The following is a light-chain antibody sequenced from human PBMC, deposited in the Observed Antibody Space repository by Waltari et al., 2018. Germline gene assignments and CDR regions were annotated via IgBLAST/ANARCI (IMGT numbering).Light chain of an antibody. CDR2: GAS. CDR3: QHYVRLPAT. CDR1: QSVSRA. Sequence: IVLTQSPGSLSSYPGERVTLPCRASQSVSRALAWYQQRPGQAPRLLIFGASNRATGIPDRFSGSGSETDFSLTISRLEPEDFAVYYCQHYVRLPATFGRGTKVEIK. J-gene: IGKJ1*01. V-gene: IGKV3-20*01.